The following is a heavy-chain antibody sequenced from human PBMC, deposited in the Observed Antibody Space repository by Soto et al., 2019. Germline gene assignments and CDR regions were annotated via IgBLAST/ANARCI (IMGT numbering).Heavy chain of an antibody. V-gene: IGHV4-59*08. D-gene: IGHD3-9*01. CDR2: IYYTGST. J-gene: IGHJ4*02. CDR3: ARLHIWTGYPADY. Sequence: SETLSLTCTVSGDSISGYYWNWMRQPPGKGLEWIGYIYYTGSTNYNPSLKSRVTMSVDTSKNQFSLNLSSVTAADTAVYYCARLHIWTGYPADYWGQGTLVTVSS. CDR1: GDSISGYY.